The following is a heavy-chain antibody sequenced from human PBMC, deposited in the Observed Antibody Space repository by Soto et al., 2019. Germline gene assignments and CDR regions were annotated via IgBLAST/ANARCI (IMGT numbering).Heavy chain of an antibody. CDR2: IYHSGSG. D-gene: IGHD4-17*01. CDR3: ARGSTTVVTPNWFDP. V-gene: IGHV4-4*02. Sequence: QVQLQESGPGLVKSSETLSLTCTVSGGSITSNNLWSWVRQTPGQGLEWIGEIYHSGSGNYNPSLKSRIIMSVDQSRNQFSLKLNSVTAADTAIYYCARGSTTVVTPNWFDPWGQGTLVTVSS. J-gene: IGHJ5*02. CDR1: GGSITSNNL.